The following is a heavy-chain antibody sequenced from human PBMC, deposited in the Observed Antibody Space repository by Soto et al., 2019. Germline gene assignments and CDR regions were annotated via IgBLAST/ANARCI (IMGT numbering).Heavy chain of an antibody. CDR2: IYYLGRT. J-gene: IGHJ5*02. CDR3: ARGWFGEDLNWFDP. D-gene: IGHD3-10*01. CDR1: DSVSTYY. Sequence: SETLSLTCTVDSVSTYYWNWIRQTPGKGLEWIGYIYYLGRTNYNRSLKSRVTISVDRSKDQFSLKLSSVTAADTAVYCCARGWFGEDLNWFDPWGQGTLVTVSS. V-gene: IGHV4-59*02.